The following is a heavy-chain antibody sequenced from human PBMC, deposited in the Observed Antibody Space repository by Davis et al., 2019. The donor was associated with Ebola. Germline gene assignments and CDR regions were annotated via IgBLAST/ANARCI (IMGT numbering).Heavy chain of an antibody. CDR2: IASSSTK. CDR3: ANSYGDYMDY. J-gene: IGHJ4*02. D-gene: IGHD4-17*01. CDR1: GFTFSDYY. V-gene: IGHV3-69-1*01. Sequence: GESLKISCAASGFTFSDYYMNWIRQAPGKGLEWISYIASSSTKYYADSVKGRFTISRDNAKSSLYLQLNSLRADDTAVYYCANSYGDYMDYWGQGTLVTVSS.